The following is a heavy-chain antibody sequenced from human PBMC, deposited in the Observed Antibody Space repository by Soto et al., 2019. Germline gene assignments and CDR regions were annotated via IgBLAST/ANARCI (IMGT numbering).Heavy chain of an antibody. CDR1: GFTFSSYG. CDR3: AKDHYDYIWGSYRYTLYFDY. D-gene: IGHD3-16*02. CDR2: ISYDGSNK. Sequence: GGSLRLSCAASGFTFSSYGMHWVRQAPGKGLEWVAVISYDGSNKYYADSVKGRFTISRDNSKNTLYLQMNSLRAEDTAVYYCAKDHYDYIWGSYRYTLYFDYWGQGTLVTVSS. V-gene: IGHV3-30*18. J-gene: IGHJ4*02.